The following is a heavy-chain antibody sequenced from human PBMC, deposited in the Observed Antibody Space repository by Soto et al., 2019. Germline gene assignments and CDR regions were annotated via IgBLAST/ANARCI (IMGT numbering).Heavy chain of an antibody. CDR2: IWYDGSNT. CDR1: GFTFSNYV. V-gene: IGHV3-33*01. D-gene: IGHD3-9*01. Sequence: QVQVVESGGGVVQPGRSLRVSCAASGFTFSNYVMHWVRQAPGKGLEWVAVIWYDGSNTDYADSVKGRFTISRDNSKNTLYLQMNSLRAEDTAVYYCAGSLRSFACLPLDYLGQGTLVTVSS. J-gene: IGHJ4*02. CDR3: AGSLRSFACLPLDY.